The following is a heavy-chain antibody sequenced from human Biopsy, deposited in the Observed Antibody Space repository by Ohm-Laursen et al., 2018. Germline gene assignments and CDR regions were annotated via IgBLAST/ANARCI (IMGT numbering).Heavy chain of an antibody. D-gene: IGHD3-10*01. CDR3: ARSTGWFGDLYYFDY. J-gene: IGHJ4*02. CDR1: GDSFTSYY. V-gene: IGHV1-46*01. CDR2: INLSVSTT. Sequence: ASVKVSCKASGDSFTSYYMHWVRQAPGQGLEWMGMINLSVSTTSYPQKFQGRVTITRDRSKSTVYMELSSLRSEDTAVYFCARSTGWFGDLYYFDYWGQGALVTVSS.